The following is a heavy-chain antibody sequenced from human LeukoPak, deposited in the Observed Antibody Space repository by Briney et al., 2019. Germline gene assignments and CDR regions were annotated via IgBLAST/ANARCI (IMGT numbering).Heavy chain of an antibody. J-gene: IGHJ3*02. CDR3: ARLRTVHDAFDI. CDR1: GGSISSSSYY. D-gene: IGHD4-17*01. CDR2: IYYSGST. Sequence: KPSETLSLTCTVSGGSISSSSYYWGWIRQPPGKRLEWIGSIYYSGSTYYNPSLKSRVTISVDTSKNQFSLKLSSVTAADTAVYYCARLRTVHDAFDIWGQGTMVTVSS. V-gene: IGHV4-39*01.